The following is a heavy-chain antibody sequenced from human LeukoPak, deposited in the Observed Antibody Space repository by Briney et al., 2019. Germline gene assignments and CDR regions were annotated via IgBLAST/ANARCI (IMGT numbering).Heavy chain of an antibody. Sequence: PGGSLRLSCAASGFTFSTHTMAWVRHAPGKGLEWVSYISGSTSVIYYADSVKGRFTISRDNAKNSLYLQMNILRTEDTAIYYCARGLYYIDVWGNGTAVTVS. V-gene: IGHV3-48*01. CDR3: ARGLYYIDV. CDR2: ISGSTSVI. CDR1: GFTFSTHT. J-gene: IGHJ6*03.